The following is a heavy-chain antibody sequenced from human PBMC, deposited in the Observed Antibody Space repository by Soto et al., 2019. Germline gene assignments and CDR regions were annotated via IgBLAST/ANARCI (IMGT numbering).Heavy chain of an antibody. CDR3: AHSLPGRVIDY. V-gene: IGHV2-5*02. CDR1: GFSLTTSGVG. J-gene: IGHJ4*02. CDR2: IYWDDDK. D-gene: IGHD3-10*01. Sequence: QITLKESGPTLVKTTQTLTLTCTFSGFSLTTSGVGVGWIRQPPGKALECLALIYWDDDKRYSPSLKSRLTITKDTSKKQVVLTMTNMDPVDTATYSCAHSLPGRVIDYWGQGTLVTVSS.